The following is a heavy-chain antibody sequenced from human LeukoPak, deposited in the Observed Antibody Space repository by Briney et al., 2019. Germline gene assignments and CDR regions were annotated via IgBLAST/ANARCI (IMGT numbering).Heavy chain of an antibody. CDR1: GFTFSSYG. CDR2: ISYDGSNK. CDR3: AKDRIQLWPNWFDP. D-gene: IGHD5-18*01. Sequence: GRSLRLSCAASGFTFSSYGMHWVRQAPGKGLEWVAVISYDGSNKYYADSVKDRFTISRDNSKNTLYLQMNSLRAEDTAVYYCAKDRIQLWPNWFDPWGQGTLVTVSS. V-gene: IGHV3-30*18. J-gene: IGHJ5*02.